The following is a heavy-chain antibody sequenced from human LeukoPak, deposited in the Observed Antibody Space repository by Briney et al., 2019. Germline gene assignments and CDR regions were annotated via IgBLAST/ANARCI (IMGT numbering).Heavy chain of an antibody. CDR2: ISGSGDST. CDR1: GFTFSTYG. V-gene: IGHV3-23*01. D-gene: IGHD1-26*01. J-gene: IGHJ3*02. CDR3: ARGPPVGARRHSAFDS. Sequence: GGSLRLSCAASGFTFSTYGMNWVRQAPGKGLEWVSGISGSGDSTYYADSVKGRFTISRDNAKNSLYLQMNSLRAEDTALYYCARGPPVGARRHSAFDSWGQGTMVTVSS.